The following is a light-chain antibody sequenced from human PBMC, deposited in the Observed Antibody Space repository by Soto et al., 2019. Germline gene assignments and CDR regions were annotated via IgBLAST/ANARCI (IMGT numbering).Light chain of an antibody. CDR2: LNSDGSH. J-gene: IGLJ3*02. Sequence: QPVLTQSLSASASLGASVNLTCTLSSGHSSYAIAWHQQQPEKGPRFLMMLNSDGSHNKGDGIPDRFSGSSSGTERYLTISSLQSEDEADYYCQTWGTGIRVFGGGTQLTVL. CDR1: SGHSSYA. V-gene: IGLV4-69*01. CDR3: QTWGTGIRV.